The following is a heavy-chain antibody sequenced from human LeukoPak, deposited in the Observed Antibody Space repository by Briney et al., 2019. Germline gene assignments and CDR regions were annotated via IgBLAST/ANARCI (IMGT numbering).Heavy chain of an antibody. CDR3: ARVKRVRSSWYYFDY. V-gene: IGHV3-64*01. CDR1: GFTFSNAW. D-gene: IGHD6-13*01. CDR2: ISSNGGST. Sequence: GGSLRLSCAASGFTFSNAWMSWVRQAPGKGLEYVSAISSNGGSTYYANSVKGRFTISRDNSKNTLYLQMGSLRAEDMAVYYCARVKRVRSSWYYFDYWGQGTLVTVSS. J-gene: IGHJ4*02.